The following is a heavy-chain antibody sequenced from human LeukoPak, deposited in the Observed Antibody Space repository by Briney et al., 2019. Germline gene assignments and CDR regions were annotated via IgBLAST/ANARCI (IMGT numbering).Heavy chain of an antibody. Sequence: GGSLRLSCLTSGFTLSTNAMSWVRQAPGKGLEWISGISGSGASTYYADSVKGRFTISRDDSRNTLYLQMNSLRGDDTAVYYCAKDGGKRYYDSSPKYYFDYWGQGTLVTVSS. CDR2: ISGSGAST. J-gene: IGHJ4*02. V-gene: IGHV3-23*01. D-gene: IGHD3-22*01. CDR3: AKDGGKRYYDSSPKYYFDY. CDR1: GFTLSTNA.